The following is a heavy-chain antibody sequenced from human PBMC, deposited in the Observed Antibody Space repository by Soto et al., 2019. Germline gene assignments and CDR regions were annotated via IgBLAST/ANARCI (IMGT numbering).Heavy chain of an antibody. CDR3: TKMDPADCGGDCYSDY. V-gene: IGHV3-74*01. Sequence: GGSLRLSCAASGFTFNSYWMHWVRQAPGKGLVWVSRVNTDGTSTRYADSVKGRFTISRDNAKNTLFLQMNSLRAEDTAIYYCTKMDPADCGGDCYSDYWGQGTLVTVYS. CDR2: VNTDGTST. CDR1: GFTFNSYW. D-gene: IGHD2-21*02. J-gene: IGHJ4*02.